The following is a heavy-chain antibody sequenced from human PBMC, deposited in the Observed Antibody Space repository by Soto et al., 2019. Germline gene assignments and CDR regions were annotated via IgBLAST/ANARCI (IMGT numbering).Heavy chain of an antibody. D-gene: IGHD2-15*01. V-gene: IGHV3-30*18. CDR1: GFTFSSYG. Sequence: PGGSLRLSCAASGFTFSSYGMHWVRQAPGKGLEWVAVISYDGSNKYYADSVKGRFTISRDNSKNTLYLQMNSLRAEDTAVYYCAKDRKWWYLDYWGQGTLVTVSS. J-gene: IGHJ4*02. CDR2: ISYDGSNK. CDR3: AKDRKWWYLDY.